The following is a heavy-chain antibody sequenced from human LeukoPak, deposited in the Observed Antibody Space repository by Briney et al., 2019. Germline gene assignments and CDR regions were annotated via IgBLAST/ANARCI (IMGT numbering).Heavy chain of an antibody. V-gene: IGHV3-21*01. CDR1: GFGFSSYS. Sequence: GGSLRLSCAASGFGFSSYSMNWVCQAPGKGLEWVSCISSSSSYIYYADSVKGRFTISRDNAKNSLYLQMNSLRAEDTAVYFCARDPIGGLYYYYMDVWGKGITVTVSS. CDR3: ARDPIGGLYYYYMDV. CDR2: ISSSSSYI. J-gene: IGHJ6*03. D-gene: IGHD4-23*01.